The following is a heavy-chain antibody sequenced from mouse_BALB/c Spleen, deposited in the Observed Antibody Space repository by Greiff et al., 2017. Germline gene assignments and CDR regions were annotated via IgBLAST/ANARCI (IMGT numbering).Heavy chain of an antibody. CDR3: SRDCELRCYALDY. CDR1: GFTFSSYA. CDR2: ISSGGST. V-gene: IGHV5-6-5*01. D-gene: IGHD2-12*01. Sequence: EVMLVESGGGLVKPGGSLKLSCAASGFTFSSYAMSWVRQTPEKRLEWVASISSGGSTYYPDSVKGRFTISRYNARNILYLQMSSLRSEDTAMYYCSRDCELRCYALDYWGQGTSVTVSS. J-gene: IGHJ4*01.